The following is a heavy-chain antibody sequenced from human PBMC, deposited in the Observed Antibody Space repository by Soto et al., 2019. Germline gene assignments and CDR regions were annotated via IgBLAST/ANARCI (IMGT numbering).Heavy chain of an antibody. D-gene: IGHD2-21*01. Sequence: PSETLSLTCDVSGDSISTYYWSWIRQPPGKGLEWIGYVYYSGSTLYNPSLESRVTMSIDMSKKQVSLKLTSVIAADTAVYYCVRTRMIESWIDYWGHGTLVTVSS. J-gene: IGHJ4*01. V-gene: IGHV4-59*01. CDR2: VYYSGST. CDR3: VRTRMIESWIDY. CDR1: GDSISTYY.